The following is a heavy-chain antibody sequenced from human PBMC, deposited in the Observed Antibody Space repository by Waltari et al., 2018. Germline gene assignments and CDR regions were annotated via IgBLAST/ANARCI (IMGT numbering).Heavy chain of an antibody. V-gene: IGHV4-38-2*01. CDR1: GYSISSGYY. D-gene: IGHD5-12*01. CDR2: IYHSGST. J-gene: IGHJ3*02. CDR3: ARHSGYYDAFDI. Sequence: QVQLQESGPGLVKPSETLSLTCAVSGYSISSGYYWGWIRQPPGKGLEWIGSIYHSGSTYYNPSLKSRVTISVDTSKNQFSLKLSSVTAADTAVYYCARHSGYYDAFDIWGQGTMVTVSS.